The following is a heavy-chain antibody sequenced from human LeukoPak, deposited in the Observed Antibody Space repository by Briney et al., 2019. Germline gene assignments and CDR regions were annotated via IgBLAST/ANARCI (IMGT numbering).Heavy chain of an antibody. CDR1: GFTFSDYY. CDR3: ASGDSLYLY. CDR2: ICSSGSAI. J-gene: IGHJ4*02. V-gene: IGHV3-11*01. Sequence: GGSLRLSCAASGFTFSDYYMTWIRQARGKGLEWVSHICSSGSAINYADSVKGRFSISRDNAKNSLYLQMNSLRAEGTAVYYCASGDSLYLYWGQGTLVTVSS. D-gene: IGHD3-10*01.